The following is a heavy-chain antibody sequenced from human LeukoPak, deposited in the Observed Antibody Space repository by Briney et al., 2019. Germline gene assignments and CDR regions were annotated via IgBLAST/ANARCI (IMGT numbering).Heavy chain of an antibody. CDR1: GFTFSTYW. CDR2: IWDDGNNK. V-gene: IGHV3-33*08. CDR3: ARDNGEWRLNWFDH. D-gene: IGHD2-8*01. J-gene: IGHJ5*02. Sequence: GGSLRLSCAASGFTFSTYWMHWVRQAPGKGLDWVALIWDDGNNKYYADSVKGRFTISRDNSKNTLYLQMNSLRAEDTAVYYCARDNGEWRLNWFDHWGQGTLVTVSS.